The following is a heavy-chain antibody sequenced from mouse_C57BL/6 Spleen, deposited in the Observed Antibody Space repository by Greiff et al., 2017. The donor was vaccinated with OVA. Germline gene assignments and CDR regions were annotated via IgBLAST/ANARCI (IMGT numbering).Heavy chain of an antibody. D-gene: IGHD1-3*01. CDR1: GFTFSDSG. V-gene: IGHV5-17*01. CDR3: ARSGYYFDY. J-gene: IGHJ2*01. Sequence: EVKLMESGGGLVKPGGSLKLSCAASGFTFSDSGMHWVRQAPEKGLEWVAYISSGSSTTYYADTVKGRFTLSRDNTKNTLLLKMTSLKSEDTAMYYCARSGYYFDYWGQGTTLTVSS. CDR2: ISSGSSTT.